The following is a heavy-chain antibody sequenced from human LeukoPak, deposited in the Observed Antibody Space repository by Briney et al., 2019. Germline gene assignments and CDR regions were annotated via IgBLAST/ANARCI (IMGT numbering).Heavy chain of an antibody. CDR1: GYTFTGYY. CDR3: ANGGYYSLDS. J-gene: IGHJ4*02. D-gene: IGHD2-15*01. V-gene: IGHV3-30*18. CDR2: ISYDGSNK. Sequence: SCKASGYTFTGYYMHWVRQAPGKGLEWVAVISYDGSNKYYADSVKGRFTISRDNSKRTLFLQTDSLRGEDTAVYYCANGGYYSLDSWGQGTLVTVSS.